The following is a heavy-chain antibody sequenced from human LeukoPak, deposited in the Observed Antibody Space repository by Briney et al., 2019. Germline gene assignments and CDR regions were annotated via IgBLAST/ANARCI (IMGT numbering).Heavy chain of an antibody. CDR1: GYTFTSYD. CDR2: MNPNSGNT. Sequence: ASVKVSCKASGYTFTSYDINWVRQATGQGLEWMGWMNPNSGNTGYAQKFQGRVTMTRNTSISTAYMELSSLRSEDTAVYYCVTQQLMPDNWFDPWGQGTLVTVSS. J-gene: IGHJ5*02. D-gene: IGHD6-13*01. V-gene: IGHV1-8*01. CDR3: VTQQLMPDNWFDP.